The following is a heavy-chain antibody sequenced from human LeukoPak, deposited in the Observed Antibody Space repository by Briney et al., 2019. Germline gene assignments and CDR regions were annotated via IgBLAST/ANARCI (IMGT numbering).Heavy chain of an antibody. CDR3: AKNPGYSSGWYYRY. D-gene: IGHD6-19*01. J-gene: IGHJ4*02. CDR2: ISYSGGGT. CDR1: GFTFTSYA. Sequence: GGSLRLSCAASGFTFTSYAMNWVRQAPGKGLEWVSGISYSGGGTNYAASVKGRFTISRDNSKNTLYLQMNSLRAEDTAVYYCAKNPGYSSGWYYRYWGQGTLVTVSS. V-gene: IGHV3-23*01.